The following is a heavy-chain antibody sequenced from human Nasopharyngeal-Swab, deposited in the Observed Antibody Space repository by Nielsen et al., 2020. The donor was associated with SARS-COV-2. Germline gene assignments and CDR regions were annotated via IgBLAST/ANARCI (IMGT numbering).Heavy chain of an antibody. V-gene: IGHV1-2*02. J-gene: IGHJ4*02. CDR3: AIDRYASGSGIYDY. D-gene: IGHD3-10*01. Sequence: ASVKVSCKASGYTFTGYYIHWVRQAPGQGLEWMGWMNPNGGGTYPAQTFQGRVTMTRDTSTSTAYMELSRLRSDDTAVYYCAIDRYASGSGIYDYWGQGTLVTVSS. CDR2: MNPNGGGT. CDR1: GYTFTGYY.